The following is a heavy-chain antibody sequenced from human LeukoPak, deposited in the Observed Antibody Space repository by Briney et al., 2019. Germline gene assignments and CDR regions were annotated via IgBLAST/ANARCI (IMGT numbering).Heavy chain of an antibody. V-gene: IGHV1-18*01. J-gene: IGHJ4*02. Sequence: ASVKVSCKASGYTFTNYAFSWVRQAPGQGLEWMGWISSYNGNTNYAQKVQGRVTMTTDTSTTTAYMELSRLRSDDTAVYYCARADRVGATDYWGQGTLVTVSS. CDR1: GYTFTNYA. CDR2: ISSYNGNT. CDR3: ARADRVGATDY. D-gene: IGHD1-26*01.